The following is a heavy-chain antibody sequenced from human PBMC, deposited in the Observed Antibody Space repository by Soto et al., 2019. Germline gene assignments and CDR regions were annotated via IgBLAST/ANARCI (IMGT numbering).Heavy chain of an antibody. CDR2: FSASGGNT. Sequence: EVQLLESGGGLVQPGGSLRLSCAASGFIFSSYAMSWVRQAPGKGLEWVSGFSASGGNTYYGDSVKGRFTISRDNSKNTLYLQMSSLRAEDTAVYYCAVGEIWLDYWGQGTLVTVSS. J-gene: IGHJ4*01. D-gene: IGHD3-10*01. CDR3: AVGEIWLDY. CDR1: GFIFSSYA. V-gene: IGHV3-23*01.